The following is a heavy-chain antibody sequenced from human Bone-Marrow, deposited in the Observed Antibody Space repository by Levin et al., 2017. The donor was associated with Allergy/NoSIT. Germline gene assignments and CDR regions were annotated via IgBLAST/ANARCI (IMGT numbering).Heavy chain of an antibody. CDR2: IYYSGST. D-gene: IGHD6-25*01. J-gene: IGHJ3*01. V-gene: IGHV4-59*01. Sequence: SQTLSLTCPVSGGSINREYWSWIRQPPGKGLEWLGFIYYSGSTMYNPSLKSPITISLDTSKNQFSLTLKSVTAADTAVYYCARLQDYTSGYGAQFFDVWGQGTMVTVSS. CDR3: ARLQDYTSGYGAQFFDV. CDR1: GGSINREY.